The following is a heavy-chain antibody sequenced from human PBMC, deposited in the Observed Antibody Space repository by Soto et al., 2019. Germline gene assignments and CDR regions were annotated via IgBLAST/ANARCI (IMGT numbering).Heavy chain of an antibody. CDR2: VDPSDSYT. J-gene: IGHJ4*02. Sequence: GESLKISCKGSGYSFTSYWISWVRQMPGKGLEWMGRVDPSDSYTNYSPSFQGHVTISADKSINTAYLQWSSLKASDTAMYYCARPSNNYVAYWGQGTLVTVSS. CDR3: ARPSNNYVAY. V-gene: IGHV5-10-1*01. CDR1: GYSFTSYW.